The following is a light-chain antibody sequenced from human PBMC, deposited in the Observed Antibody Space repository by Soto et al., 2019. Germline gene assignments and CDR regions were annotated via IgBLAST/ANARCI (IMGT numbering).Light chain of an antibody. CDR1: QIVSSSN. V-gene: IGKV3-20*01. Sequence: EVVLTQSPGTLSLSPGERATLSCRASQIVSSSNLAWYQQRPGQAPRLLIYGASSRATGIPDRFRGSGSGTDFSLTISRLEPEDSAVYYCQQYYNSPPVTFGGGTKVEIK. CDR2: GAS. J-gene: IGKJ4*01. CDR3: QQYYNSPPVT.